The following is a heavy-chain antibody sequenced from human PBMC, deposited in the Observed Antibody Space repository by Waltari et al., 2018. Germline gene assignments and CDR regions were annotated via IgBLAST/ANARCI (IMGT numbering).Heavy chain of an antibody. CDR1: GYTFTDYY. J-gene: IGHJ4*02. CDR3: ATDKGSGSYLYFDY. V-gene: IGHV1-69-2*01. D-gene: IGHD3-10*01. CDR2: VDPEDGET. Sequence: EVQLVQSGAEVKKPGATVKISCKASGYTFTDYYMHWVQQAPGKGLEWMGRVDPEDGETIYAQKFQGRVTMTEDTSTDTAYMELSSLRSEDTAVYYCATDKGSGSYLYFDYWGQGTLVTVSS.